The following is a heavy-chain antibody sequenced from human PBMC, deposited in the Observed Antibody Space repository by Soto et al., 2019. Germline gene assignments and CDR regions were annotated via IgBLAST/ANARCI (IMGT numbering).Heavy chain of an antibody. J-gene: IGHJ6*04. D-gene: IGHD3-3*01. CDR2: IYYTGST. V-gene: IGHV4-38-2*02. CDR1: GYSISSGYF. CDR3: AREYYDFWSGEYHNGIDV. Sequence: SETLSLTCGVSGYSISSGYFWVWIRQPPGKGLEWMGSIYYTGSTYYNPSLLTRITISVDTSKNQFSLKLSSVTAADTALYYCAREYYDFWSGEYHNGIDVWGTGTTVTVSS.